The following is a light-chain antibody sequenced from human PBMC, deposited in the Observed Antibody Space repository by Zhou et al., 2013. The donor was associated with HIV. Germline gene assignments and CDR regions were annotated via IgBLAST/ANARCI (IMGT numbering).Light chain of an antibody. CDR3: QQLNSYPLT. J-gene: IGKJ4*01. V-gene: IGKV1-9*01. Sequence: DIHLTQSPSFLSASVGDRVTITCRSSQGISSYLAWYQQKPGKAPRLLIYAASTLHSGVPSRFSGSGSGTEFTLSISSLQPEDFATYYCQQLNSYPLTFGGGPRWR. CDR2: AAS. CDR1: QGISSY.